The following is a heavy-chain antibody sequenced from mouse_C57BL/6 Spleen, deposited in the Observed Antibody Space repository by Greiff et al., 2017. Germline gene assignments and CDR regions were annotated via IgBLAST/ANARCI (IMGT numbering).Heavy chain of an antibody. J-gene: IGHJ2*01. CDR1: GFTFSDYG. CDR3: AREDSHFDY. Sequence: EVKLMESGGGLVKPGGSLKLSCAASGFTFSDYGMHWVRQAPEKGLEWVAYISSGSSTIYYADTVKGRFTISRDNAKNTLFLQMTSLRSEDTAMYYCAREDSHFDYWGQGTTLTVSS. V-gene: IGHV5-17*01. CDR2: ISSGSSTI.